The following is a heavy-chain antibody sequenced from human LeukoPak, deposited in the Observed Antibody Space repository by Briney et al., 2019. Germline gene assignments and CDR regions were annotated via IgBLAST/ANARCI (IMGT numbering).Heavy chain of an antibody. Sequence: ASVRVSCKTSGYSFTDHYIHWVRQAPGQGLEWMAWINTKTGRTSSARKFQGRVTMTRDPSITTVYMDMAWLTSDDTAIYFCARADFIDAGPYLIGPWGQGTLVTVSS. CDR1: GYSFTDHY. J-gene: IGHJ5*02. CDR3: ARADFIDAGPYLIGP. CDR2: INTKTGRT. V-gene: IGHV1-2*02. D-gene: IGHD3-3*01.